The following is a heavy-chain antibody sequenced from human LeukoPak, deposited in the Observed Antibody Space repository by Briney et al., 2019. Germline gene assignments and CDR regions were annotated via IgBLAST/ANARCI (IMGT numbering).Heavy chain of an antibody. CDR2: IYYGGST. CDR1: GGSISSYY. CDR3: ARHVYDILTGELLGMDV. V-gene: IGHV4-59*08. J-gene: IGHJ3*01. D-gene: IGHD3-9*01. Sequence: SSETLSLTCTVSGGSISSYYWSWIRQPPGKGLEWIGYIYYGGSTNYNPSLKSRVTISVDTSKNQFSLKLSSVTAADTAVYYCARHVYDILTGELLGMDVWGQGTMVTVSS.